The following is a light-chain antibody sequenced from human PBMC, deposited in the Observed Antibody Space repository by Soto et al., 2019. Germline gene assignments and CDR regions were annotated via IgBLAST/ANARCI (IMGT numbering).Light chain of an antibody. V-gene: IGKV1-39*01. J-gene: IGKJ2*01. CDR3: QQSYSTPYT. CDR2: AAS. CDR1: QSINSY. Sequence: DIQMTQSPSSLSASVGDRVTITCRASQSINSYLNWYQQKPGKAPKFLIYAASSLQSGVPSRFSGSGSGTDFTLTISSLQPEDFAIYYCQQSYSTPYTFGQGTTLEIK.